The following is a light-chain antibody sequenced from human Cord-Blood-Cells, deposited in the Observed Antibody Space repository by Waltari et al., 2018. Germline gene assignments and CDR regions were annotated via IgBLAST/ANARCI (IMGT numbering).Light chain of an antibody. J-gene: IGLJ1*01. V-gene: IGLV2-8*01. CDR2: EVS. Sequence: HSALTQPPSASGSPGPSVTILCTGTSSDVGGYNYVSWYQQHPGKAPKLMIYEVSKRPSGVPDRFSGSKSGNTASLTVSGLQAEDEADYYCSSYAGSNNYVFGTGTKVTVL. CDR1: SSDVGGYNY. CDR3: SSYAGSNNYV.